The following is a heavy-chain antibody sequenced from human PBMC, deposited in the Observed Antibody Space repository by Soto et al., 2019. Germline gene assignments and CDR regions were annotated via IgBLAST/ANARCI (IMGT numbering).Heavy chain of an antibody. V-gene: IGHV4-59*01. CDR1: GGSISSYY. Sequence: QVQLQESGPGLVKPSETLSLTCTVSGGSISSYYWSWIRQPPGKGLEWIGYIYYSGSTNYNPSLKSRVTISVDTSKNQFSLKLSSLTAADTAVYYCAGQGYYWDYWGQGTLVTVSS. CDR3: AGQGYYWDY. J-gene: IGHJ4*02. D-gene: IGHD3-22*01. CDR2: IYYSGST.